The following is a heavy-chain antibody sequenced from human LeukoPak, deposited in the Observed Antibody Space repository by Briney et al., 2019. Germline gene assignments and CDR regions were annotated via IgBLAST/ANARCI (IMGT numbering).Heavy chain of an antibody. CDR1: GGSFSGYY. CDR3: ARGLRYGGNSGKLDY. V-gene: IGHV4-34*01. J-gene: IGHJ4*02. D-gene: IGHD4-23*01. Sequence: SETLSLTCAVYGGSFSGYYWSWSRQPPGKGLEWVGEINHSGSTNYNPSLKSRVTISVDTSKNQFSLKLSSVTAADTAVYYCARGLRYGGNSGKLDYWGQGTLVTVSS. CDR2: INHSGST.